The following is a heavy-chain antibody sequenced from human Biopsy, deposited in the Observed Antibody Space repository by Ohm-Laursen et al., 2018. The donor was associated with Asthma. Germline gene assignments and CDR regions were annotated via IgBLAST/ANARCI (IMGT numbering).Heavy chain of an antibody. V-gene: IGHV3-7*01. Sequence: SLRLSCTASGFTFGNFWMSWGRQTPGKGLEWVATINGDGSQKSYVDSVTGRFTISRDNSKNSLHLEMNSLRAEDTAVYFCARDYGGNSGYYYGMDVWGQGTTVTVSS. CDR1: GFTFGNFW. J-gene: IGHJ6*02. CDR2: INGDGSQK. CDR3: ARDYGGNSGYYYGMDV. D-gene: IGHD4-23*01.